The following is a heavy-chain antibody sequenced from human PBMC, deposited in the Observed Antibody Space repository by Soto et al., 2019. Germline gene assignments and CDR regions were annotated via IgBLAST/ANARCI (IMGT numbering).Heavy chain of an antibody. CDR3: ARGSIAAQY. CDR2: MNPNSDNT. Sequence: ASVKVYCKSSGYTFTSYDINWVRQATGQGLEWMGWMNPNSDNTGYAQKFQGRVTMTRNTSISTAYMELSSLRSEDTAVYYCARGSIAAQYWGQGTLVTVSS. V-gene: IGHV1-8*01. D-gene: IGHD6-13*01. J-gene: IGHJ4*02. CDR1: GYTFTSYD.